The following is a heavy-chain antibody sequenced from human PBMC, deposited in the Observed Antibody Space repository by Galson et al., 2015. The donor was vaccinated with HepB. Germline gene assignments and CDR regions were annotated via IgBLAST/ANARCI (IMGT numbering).Heavy chain of an antibody. J-gene: IGHJ4*02. CDR1: GFTVSRNY. CDR2: IYSSGST. V-gene: IGHV3-53*01. CDR3: AGGYSSSWYSGLGD. Sequence: SLRLSCAASGFTVSRNYMSWVRQAPGPGLAWVSVIYSSGSTDYASSVKGRFIISRDNSKRTLYLQMNNLRAEDTAVYYWAGGYSSSWYSGLGDWGQGTLVTVSS. D-gene: IGHD6-13*01.